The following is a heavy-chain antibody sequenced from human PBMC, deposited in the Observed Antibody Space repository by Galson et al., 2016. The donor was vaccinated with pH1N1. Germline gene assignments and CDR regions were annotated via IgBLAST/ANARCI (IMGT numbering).Heavy chain of an antibody. Sequence: SLRLSCAASEFLVTDRFMSWVRQAPGNRLEWVSIIYPGGASYYADFAEGRFTISRDTSKNMLFLRMNNLRADDTALSYCATDMVPNGAVHWGLGTLVTVSS. D-gene: IGHD4/OR15-4a*01. CDR3: ATDMVPNGAVH. CDR2: IYPGGAS. V-gene: IGHV3-53*01. J-gene: IGHJ4*02. CDR1: EFLVTDRF.